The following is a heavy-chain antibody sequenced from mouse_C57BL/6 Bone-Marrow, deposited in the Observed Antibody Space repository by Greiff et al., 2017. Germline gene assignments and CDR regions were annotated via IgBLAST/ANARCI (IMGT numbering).Heavy chain of an antibody. CDR1: GFNIKDYY. CDR2: IDPEDGET. J-gene: IGHJ1*03. CDR3: ARRGYFDV. V-gene: IGHV14-2*01. Sequence: VQLQQSGAELVKPGASVTLSCTASGFNIKDYYMHWVKQRTEQGLEWIGRIDPEDGETKYAPKFQGKATITADTSSNTAYLQLISLTAEDTAVYYGARRGYFDVWGTGTTVTVSS.